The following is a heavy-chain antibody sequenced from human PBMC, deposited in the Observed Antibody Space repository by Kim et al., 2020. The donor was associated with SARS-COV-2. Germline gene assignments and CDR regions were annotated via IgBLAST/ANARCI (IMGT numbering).Heavy chain of an antibody. CDR3: ASNIGHSSSALGAFDI. Sequence: SLKSRVPVSVDTSKNQFSLKLSSVTAADTAVYYCASNIGHSSSALGAFDIWGQGTMVTVSS. D-gene: IGHD6-6*01. J-gene: IGHJ3*02. V-gene: IGHV4-39*01.